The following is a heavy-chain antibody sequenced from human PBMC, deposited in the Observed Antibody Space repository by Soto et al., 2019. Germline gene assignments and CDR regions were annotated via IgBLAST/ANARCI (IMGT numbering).Heavy chain of an antibody. Sequence: SETLSLTCTVSGGSISSGDYYWSWIRQPPGKGREWIGYIYYSGSTYYNPSLKSRVTISVDTSKNQFSLKQSSVTAADTGVYYCARNKITGTVDYWGQGTLVTVSS. CDR3: ARNKITGTVDY. CDR2: IYYSGST. D-gene: IGHD3-16*01. CDR1: GGSISSGDYY. V-gene: IGHV4-30-4*01. J-gene: IGHJ4*02.